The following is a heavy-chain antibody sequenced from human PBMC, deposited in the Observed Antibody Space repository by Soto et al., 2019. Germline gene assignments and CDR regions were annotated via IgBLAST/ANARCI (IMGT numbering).Heavy chain of an antibody. CDR3: AKDVAGYCSGGSCYGAFDI. Sequence: LRLSCAASGFTFSSYGMHWVRQAPGKGLEWVAVISYDGSNKYYADSVKGRFTISRDNSKNTLYLQMNSLRAEDTAVYYCAKDVAGYCSGGSCYGAFDIWGQGTMVTVSS. CDR2: ISYDGSNK. CDR1: GFTFSSYG. D-gene: IGHD2-15*01. J-gene: IGHJ3*02. V-gene: IGHV3-30*18.